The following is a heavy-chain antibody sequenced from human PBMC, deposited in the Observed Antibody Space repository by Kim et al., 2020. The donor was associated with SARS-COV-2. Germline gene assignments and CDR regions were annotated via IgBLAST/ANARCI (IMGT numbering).Heavy chain of an antibody. CDR3: ASIVGADYFDY. V-gene: IGHV1-69*01. Sequence: ANYAQKFQGRVTITADEATSTAYMELSSLRSEDTAVYYCASIVGADYFDYWGQGTLVTVSS. CDR2: A. J-gene: IGHJ4*02. D-gene: IGHD1-26*01.